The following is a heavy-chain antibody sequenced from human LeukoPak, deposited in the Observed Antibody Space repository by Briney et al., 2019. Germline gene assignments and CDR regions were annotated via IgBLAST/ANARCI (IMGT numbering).Heavy chain of an antibody. Sequence: GGSLGLSCAASGFTFSSHWMHWVRQAPGKGLVWVSRISSDGSSTNYADSVKGRFTISRDNAKSMLYLQMDSLRAEDTSLYYCASAIVTTRNTWDMWGQGTQVTVSS. CDR3: ASAIVTTRNTWDM. J-gene: IGHJ4*02. CDR1: GFTFSSHW. V-gene: IGHV3-74*01. CDR2: ISSDGSST. D-gene: IGHD1-26*01.